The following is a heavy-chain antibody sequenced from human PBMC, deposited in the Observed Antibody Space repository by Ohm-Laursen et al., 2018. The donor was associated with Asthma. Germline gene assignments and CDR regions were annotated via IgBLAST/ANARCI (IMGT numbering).Heavy chain of an antibody. D-gene: IGHD2-2*01. V-gene: IGHV3-30*03. Sequence: SLRLSCSASGFTFSSYGMHWVRQAPGKGLEWVAVISYDGSNKYYADSVKGRFTISRDNSKNTLYLQMNSLRAEDTAVYYCARDLGVPAAEYHYYGMDVWGQGTTVTVSS. J-gene: IGHJ6*02. CDR3: ARDLGVPAAEYHYYGMDV. CDR1: GFTFSSYG. CDR2: ISYDGSNK.